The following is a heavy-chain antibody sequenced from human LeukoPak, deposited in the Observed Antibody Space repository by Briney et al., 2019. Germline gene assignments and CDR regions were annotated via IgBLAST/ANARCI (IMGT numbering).Heavy chain of an antibody. V-gene: IGHV3-49*03. Sequence: GGSLRLSCSASGFTFDDYAVSWFRQAPGKGREWVGFIRSKAFGGTPEYAASVRGRFTISRDDSKSIAYLQMNSLKTDDTAVYYCTRNTVTVHFDYWSQGTLVTVSS. D-gene: IGHD4-17*01. CDR3: TRNTVTVHFDY. CDR1: GFTFDDYA. CDR2: IRSKAFGGTP. J-gene: IGHJ4*02.